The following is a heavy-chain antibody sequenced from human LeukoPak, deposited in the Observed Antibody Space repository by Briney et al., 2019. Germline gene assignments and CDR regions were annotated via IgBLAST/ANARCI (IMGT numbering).Heavy chain of an antibody. Sequence: GGSLRLSCAASGFTFDDYGMNWVRQAPGKGLEWVANRNEDGNKKYYVDSVKGRFTISRDNAKNSLYLQMNSLRAEDTAVYYCARGCTSSSCYDYWGQGTLVTVSS. V-gene: IGHV3-7*01. CDR2: RNEDGNKK. CDR1: GFTFDDYG. CDR3: ARGCTSSSCYDY. D-gene: IGHD2-2*01. J-gene: IGHJ4*02.